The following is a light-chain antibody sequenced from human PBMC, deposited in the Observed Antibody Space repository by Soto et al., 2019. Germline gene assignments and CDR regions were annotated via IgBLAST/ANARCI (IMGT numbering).Light chain of an antibody. CDR1: SSNIGNNY. V-gene: IGLV1-51*01. Sequence: QSVLTQPPSVSAAPGQKVTISCSGSSSNIGNNYVSWYQQLPGTAPKLLMYDNNKRPSGIPDRFSGSKSGTSATLGITGLQTGDEADYYCGTWDSSLSAGGVFGGGTKLNVL. CDR3: GTWDSSLSAGGV. J-gene: IGLJ3*02. CDR2: DNN.